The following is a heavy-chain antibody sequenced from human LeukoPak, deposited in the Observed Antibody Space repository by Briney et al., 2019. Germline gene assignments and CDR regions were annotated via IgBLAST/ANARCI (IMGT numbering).Heavy chain of an antibody. Sequence: ASVKLSCKASGYTFTSYGISWVRQAPGQGLEWMGWSSAYNGNTTYAQRLQGRVTMTTDTPTSTAYMELRSLRFDDKAVYYCARDGNYHFWSGYLMFDYWGQGTLVTVSS. CDR1: GYTFTSYG. CDR2: SSAYNGNT. J-gene: IGHJ4*02. V-gene: IGHV1-18*01. CDR3: ARDGNYHFWSGYLMFDY. D-gene: IGHD3-3*02.